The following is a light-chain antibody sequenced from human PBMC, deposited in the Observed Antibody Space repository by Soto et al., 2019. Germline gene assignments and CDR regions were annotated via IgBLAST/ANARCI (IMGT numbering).Light chain of an antibody. Sequence: DIQMSQSPSPXSXXGXXXXXXXXRASQGIRNDLGWYQQKPGKAPKRLIYAASSLQSGVPSRFSGSGSGTEFTLTISSLQPEDFATYYCQQYNSYRAFGQGTKVDIK. V-gene: IGKV1-17*01. CDR3: QQYNSYRA. CDR2: AAS. CDR1: QGIRND. J-gene: IGKJ1*01.